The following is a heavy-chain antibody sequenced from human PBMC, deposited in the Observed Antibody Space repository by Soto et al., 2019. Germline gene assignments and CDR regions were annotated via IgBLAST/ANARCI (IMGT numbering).Heavy chain of an antibody. V-gene: IGHV1-69*06. D-gene: IGHD1-26*01. CDR1: GGAFSSYA. CDR2: IIPIFGTA. CDR3: ARGPLSKWELLTNWFDP. Sequence: KGSCKASGGAFSSYAISWVRQAPGQGLEWMGGIIPIFGTANYAQKFQGRVTITADKSTSTAYMELSSLRSEDTAVYYCARGPLSKWELLTNWFDPWGQGNLVTVSS. J-gene: IGHJ5*02.